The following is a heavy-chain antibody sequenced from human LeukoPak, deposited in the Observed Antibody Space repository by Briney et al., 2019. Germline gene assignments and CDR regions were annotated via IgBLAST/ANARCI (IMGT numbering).Heavy chain of an antibody. D-gene: IGHD3-10*01. CDR2: INAGNGNT. CDR3: ARDRSGLYDAFDI. J-gene: IGHJ3*02. V-gene: IGHV1-3*01. Sequence: ASVKVSCKASGYTFTSYAMHWVRQAPGQRLEWMGWINAGNGNTKYSQKFQGRVTITRDTSASTAYMELSSLRSEDTAVYYCARDRSGLYDAFDIWGQGTMVTVSS. CDR1: GYTFTSYA.